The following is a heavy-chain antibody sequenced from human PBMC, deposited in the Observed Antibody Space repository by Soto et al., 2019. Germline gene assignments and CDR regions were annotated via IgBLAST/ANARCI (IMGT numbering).Heavy chain of an antibody. CDR1: GFTFSSYG. CDR2: IWYDGSNK. D-gene: IGHD2-15*01. CDR3: ARDLNYCSGGSCYQGWFDP. Sequence: QVQLVESGGGVVQPGRSLRISCAASGFTFSSYGMHWVRQAPGKGLEWVAVIWYDGSNKYYADSVKGRFTISRDNSKNTLYLQMNSLRAEDTAVYYCARDLNYCSGGSCYQGWFDPWCQGTLVTVSS. J-gene: IGHJ5*02. V-gene: IGHV3-33*01.